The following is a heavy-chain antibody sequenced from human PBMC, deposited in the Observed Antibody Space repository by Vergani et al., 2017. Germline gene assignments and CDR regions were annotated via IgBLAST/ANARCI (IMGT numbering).Heavy chain of an antibody. Sequence: VQLVESGGGVVQPGRSLRLSCAASGFTFSSYAMSWVRQAPGKGLEWVSAISGSGGSTYYADSVKGRFTISRDNSKNTLYLQMNSLRAEDTAVYYCAKSTQIVVVVARYEGWGQGTLVTVSS. V-gene: IGHV3-23*04. CDR3: AKSTQIVVVVARYEG. J-gene: IGHJ4*02. CDR1: GFTFSSYA. CDR2: ISGSGGST. D-gene: IGHD2-15*01.